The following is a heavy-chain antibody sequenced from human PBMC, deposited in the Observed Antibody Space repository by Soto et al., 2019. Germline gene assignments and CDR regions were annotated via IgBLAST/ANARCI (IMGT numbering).Heavy chain of an antibody. CDR3: ATIAARHPNFDY. Sequence: GGSLRLSCAASGFTFSSYSMNWVRQAPGMGLEWVSSISSSSSYIYYADSVKGRFTISRDNAKNSLYLQMNSLRAEDTAVYYCATIAARHPNFDYWGQGTLVTVSS. J-gene: IGHJ4*02. V-gene: IGHV3-21*01. D-gene: IGHD6-6*01. CDR2: ISSSSSYI. CDR1: GFTFSSYS.